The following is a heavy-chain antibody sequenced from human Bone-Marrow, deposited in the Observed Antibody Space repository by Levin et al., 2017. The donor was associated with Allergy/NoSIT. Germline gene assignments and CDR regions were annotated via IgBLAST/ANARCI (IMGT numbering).Heavy chain of an antibody. Sequence: GGSLRLSCAASGFTFSSFALSWVRQAPGKGLEWVSGLSGSGGSTHYADSVKGRFTISRDNSKNTLYLQMNSLRAEDTAIYYCAKTTGYSSGWCFDYWGQGTLVTVSS. D-gene: IGHD6-19*01. V-gene: IGHV3-23*01. CDR3: AKTTGYSSGWCFDY. CDR1: GFTFSSFA. CDR2: LSGSGGST. J-gene: IGHJ4*02.